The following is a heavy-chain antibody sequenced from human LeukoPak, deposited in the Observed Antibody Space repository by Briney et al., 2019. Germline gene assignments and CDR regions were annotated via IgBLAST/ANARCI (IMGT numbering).Heavy chain of an antibody. D-gene: IGHD2-2*01. V-gene: IGHV4-34*01. Sequence: PSETLSLTCAVYGGSFSGYYWSWIRQPPGKGLEWIGEINHSGSTNYNPSLKSRVTISVDTSKNQFSLKLSSVTAADTAVYYCARVTVVPAAKGRAFDIWGQGTMVTDSS. CDR2: INHSGST. CDR1: GGSFSGYY. J-gene: IGHJ3*02. CDR3: ARVTVVPAAKGRAFDI.